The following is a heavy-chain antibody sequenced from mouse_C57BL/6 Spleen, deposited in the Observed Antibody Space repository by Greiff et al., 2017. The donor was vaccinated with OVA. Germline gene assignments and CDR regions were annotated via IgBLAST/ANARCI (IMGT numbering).Heavy chain of an antibody. Sequence: EVKLVESGGGLVQPGGSLSLSCAASGFTFTDYYMSWVRQPPGKALEWLGFTSNKANGYTTEYSVSVKGRITISRDNSQSILYLQMNALRAEDSATYYCARSALDGSYAMDYWGQGTSVTVSS. CDR2: TSNKANGYTT. CDR3: ARSALDGSYAMDY. CDR1: GFTFTDYY. V-gene: IGHV7-3*01. J-gene: IGHJ4*01. D-gene: IGHD1-1*01.